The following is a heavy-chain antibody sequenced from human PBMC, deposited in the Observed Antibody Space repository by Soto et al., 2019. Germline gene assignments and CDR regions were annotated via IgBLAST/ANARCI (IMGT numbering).Heavy chain of an antibody. J-gene: IGHJ6*03. CDR1: GFTFSSYD. Sequence: GGSLRLSCAASGFTFSSYDMHWVRQATGKGLEWVSAIGTAGDTYYPGSVKGRFTISRENAKNSLYLQMNSLRAGDTAVYYCARGQKAPWYYYYYMDVWGKGTTVTVSS. CDR3: ARGQKAPWYYYYYMDV. CDR2: IGTAGDT. V-gene: IGHV3-13*01.